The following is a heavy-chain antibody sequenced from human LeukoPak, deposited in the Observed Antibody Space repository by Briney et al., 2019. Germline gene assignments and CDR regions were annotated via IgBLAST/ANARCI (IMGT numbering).Heavy chain of an antibody. V-gene: IGHV4-39*07. CDR3: ARRKYYDILTGYYADWFDP. Sequence: SETLSLTCTVSGGSISTSSYYWGWVRQPPGKGLEWIGNIFYSGSTYYSPSLKSRVTISLDTSRNQFSLKLNSVTAADTAVYYCARRKYYDILTGYYADWFDPWGQGTLVTVSS. CDR1: GGSISTSSYY. CDR2: IFYSGST. D-gene: IGHD3-9*01. J-gene: IGHJ5*02.